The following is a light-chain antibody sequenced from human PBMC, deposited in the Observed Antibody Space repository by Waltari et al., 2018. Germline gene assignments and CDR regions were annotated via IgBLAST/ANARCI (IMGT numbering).Light chain of an antibody. Sequence: EIVLTQSPAHLSLSPGERATLSCRASQSVSSYLSWYQQKACQAHRLLLDYAANRSTGIPARFSGSGSETDFTLPISILEPEDFALYYCQQRSKWPITFGQGTRLEIK. CDR2: YAA. V-gene: IGKV3-11*01. J-gene: IGKJ5*01. CDR1: QSVSSY. CDR3: QQRSKWPIT.